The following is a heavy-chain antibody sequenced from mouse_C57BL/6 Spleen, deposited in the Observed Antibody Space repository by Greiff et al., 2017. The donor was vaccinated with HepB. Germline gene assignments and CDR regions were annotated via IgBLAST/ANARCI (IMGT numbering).Heavy chain of an antibody. J-gene: IGHJ2*01. V-gene: IGHV1-15*01. CDR1: GYTFTDYE. Sequence: VKLQESGAELVRPGASVTLSCKASGYTFTDYEMHWVKQTPVHGLEWIGAIDPETGGTAYNQKFKGKAILTADKSSSTAYMELRSLTSEDSAVYYCTRTRGNFDYWGQGTTLTVSS. CDR3: TRTRGNFDY. CDR2: IDPETGGT.